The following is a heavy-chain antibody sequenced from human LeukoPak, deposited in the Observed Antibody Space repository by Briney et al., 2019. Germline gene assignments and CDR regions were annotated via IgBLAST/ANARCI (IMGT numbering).Heavy chain of an antibody. V-gene: IGHV1-69*13. J-gene: IGHJ4*02. D-gene: IGHD3-16*01. CDR3: ARAGGYYDYVWGSYGYFDY. CDR2: IIPIFGTA. Sequence: VASVKVSCKASGGTFSSYAISWVRQAPGQGLEWMEGIIPIFGTANYAQKFQGRVTITADESTSTAYMELSSLRSEDTAVYYCARAGGYYDYVWGSYGYFDYWGQGTLVTVSS. CDR1: GGTFSSYA.